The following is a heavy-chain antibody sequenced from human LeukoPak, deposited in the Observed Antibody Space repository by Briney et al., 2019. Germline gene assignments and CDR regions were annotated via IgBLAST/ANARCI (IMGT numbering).Heavy chain of an antibody. Sequence: SETLSLTCTVSGGSITSTSYYWGWIRQPPGKGLEWIGSIYYSGSTYYNPSLKSRVTISVDTSKNQFFLKLSSVTAADTAVYYCARAYEMAADYWGQGTLVTVSS. V-gene: IGHV4-39*07. D-gene: IGHD5-24*01. J-gene: IGHJ4*02. CDR3: ARAYEMAADY. CDR2: IYYSGST. CDR1: GGSITSTSYY.